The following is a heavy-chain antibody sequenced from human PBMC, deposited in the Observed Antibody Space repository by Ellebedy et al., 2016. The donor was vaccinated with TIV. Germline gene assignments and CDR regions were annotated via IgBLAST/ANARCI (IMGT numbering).Heavy chain of an antibody. Sequence: SETLSLTCTVSGGSVSSYYWGWIRQPAGKGLEWIGRIYTDGSATYNPSLKSRVTMSPDTSMNQFSLRLTSVTAADTAVYYRGRLLSHHEYGDYVDYWGQGILVTVSS. CDR1: GGSVSSYY. CDR2: IYTDGSA. D-gene: IGHD4-17*01. CDR3: GRLLSHHEYGDYVDY. V-gene: IGHV4-4*07. J-gene: IGHJ4*02.